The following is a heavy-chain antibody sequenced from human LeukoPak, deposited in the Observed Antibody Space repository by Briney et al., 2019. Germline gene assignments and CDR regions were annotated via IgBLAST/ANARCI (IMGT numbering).Heavy chain of an antibody. D-gene: IGHD4-17*01. CDR3: ARATDYGDYSFDY. Sequence: GGSLRLSCAASGFTFSSYWMSWVRQAPGKGLVWVGNIKQDGSEKYYVDSVKGRFTISRDNAKNSLYLQMNSLRAEDTAVYYCARATDYGDYSFDYWGQGTLVTVSS. V-gene: IGHV3-7*03. CDR2: IKQDGSEK. J-gene: IGHJ4*02. CDR1: GFTFSSYW.